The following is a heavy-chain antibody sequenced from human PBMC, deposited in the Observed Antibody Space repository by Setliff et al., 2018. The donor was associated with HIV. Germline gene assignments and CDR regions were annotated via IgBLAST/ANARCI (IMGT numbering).Heavy chain of an antibody. CDR1: GGSMSSYY. CDR3: ARPLSTSYNFWGDAFAL. CDR2: IYYTGST. Sequence: SETLSLTCTVSGGSMSSYYWSWIRQPPGKGLEWIGSIYYTGSTDYNPSLMSRVTISLDTPKNQLSLKVTSVTAADTAVYYCARPLSTSYNFWGDAFALWGQGTMVTVSS. D-gene: IGHD3-3*01. V-gene: IGHV4-59*08. J-gene: IGHJ3*01.